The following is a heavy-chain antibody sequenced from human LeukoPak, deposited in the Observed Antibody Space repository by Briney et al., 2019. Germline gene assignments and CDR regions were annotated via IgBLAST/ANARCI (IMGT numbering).Heavy chain of an antibody. J-gene: IGHJ3*02. CDR1: GFTFDDYA. V-gene: IGHV3-9*01. CDR2: ISWNSGSI. D-gene: IGHD7-27*01. CDR3: AKDVGGTNWGFDAFDI. Sequence: PGGSLRLSCAASGFTFDDYAMHWVRQAPGKGLEWVSGISWNSGSIDYADSVKGRFTISRDTAKNSLYLQMNSLRAEDTALYYCAKDVGGTNWGFDAFDIWGQGTMVTVSS.